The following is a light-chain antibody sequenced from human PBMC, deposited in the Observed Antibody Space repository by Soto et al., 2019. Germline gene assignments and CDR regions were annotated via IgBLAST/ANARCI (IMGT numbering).Light chain of an antibody. Sequence: EIVLTQSPGTLSLSLGERVTLSCRASQSVSSNYLAWYQHRPGQAPRLLIHGVSSRATGLPDRFTGSGSGRDFTLAISSLEPEDSAVYYCQQYGRSPYSFGHGTKLEIK. CDR3: QQYGRSPYS. J-gene: IGKJ2*01. CDR2: GVS. CDR1: QSVSSNY. V-gene: IGKV3-20*01.